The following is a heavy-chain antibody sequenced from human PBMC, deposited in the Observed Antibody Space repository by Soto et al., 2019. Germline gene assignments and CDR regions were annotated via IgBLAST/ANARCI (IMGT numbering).Heavy chain of an antibody. Sequence: QVQLQESGPGLVKPSQTLSLTCTVSGGFDGAVYSGNYCWYWRRQHPGKGLEWIGYIFNGGSASFNPSRQSRITISADTSKNQFSLNLNSVTAADTAVYFCARDRGFGMDVWGQGTTVIVSS. CDR3: ARDRGFGMDV. J-gene: IGHJ6*02. V-gene: IGHV4-31*03. CDR2: IFNGGSA. CDR1: GGFDGAVYSGNYC.